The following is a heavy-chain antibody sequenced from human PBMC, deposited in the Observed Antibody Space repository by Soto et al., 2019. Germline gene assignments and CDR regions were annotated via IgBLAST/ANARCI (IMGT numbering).Heavy chain of an antibody. V-gene: IGHV3-74*01. CDR1: GFTFSSYW. Sequence: EVQLVESGGGLVQPGGSLRLSCAASGFTFSSYWMHWVRQAPGKGLVWVSRINSDGSSTSYADSVKGRFTISRDNAKNTLYLQMNSLRAEDTAVYYCARDSRRPNYYYYGMDVWGQGTTVTVSS. CDR2: INSDGSST. J-gene: IGHJ6*02. CDR3: ARDSRRPNYYYYGMDV.